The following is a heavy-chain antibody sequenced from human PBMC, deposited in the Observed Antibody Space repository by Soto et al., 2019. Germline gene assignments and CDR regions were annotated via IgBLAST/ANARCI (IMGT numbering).Heavy chain of an antibody. V-gene: IGHV4-59*01. CDR1: GGSINNYY. D-gene: IGHD6-19*01. CDR3: ARGVDRQWADY. Sequence: QVQLQESGPGLVKPSETLSLTCTVSGGSINNYYWSWIRQPPGKGLEWIGYIYYSGSTNYNPSLKSRVTISVDTSKNQFSLRLNSVTAADTAVYYCARGVDRQWADYWGQGILVTVSS. J-gene: IGHJ4*02. CDR2: IYYSGST.